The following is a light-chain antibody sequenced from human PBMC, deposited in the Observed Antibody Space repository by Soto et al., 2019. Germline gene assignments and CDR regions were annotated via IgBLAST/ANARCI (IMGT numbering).Light chain of an antibody. J-gene: IGLJ1*01. V-gene: IGLV2-14*01. CDR3: ISYTDRQSYL. CDR1: SSDIGGYYY. Sequence: QSALTQPASVSGSPGQSITISCTGTSSDIGGYYYVSWYQHHPGKAPKLLIYQVTNRPSRVSNRFSGSKSGNTASLTISGLQADDEADYYCISYTDRQSYLFGTGTKVTVL. CDR2: QVT.